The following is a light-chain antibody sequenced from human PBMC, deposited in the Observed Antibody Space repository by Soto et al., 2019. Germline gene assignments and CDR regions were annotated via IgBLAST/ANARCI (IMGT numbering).Light chain of an antibody. V-gene: IGLV2-14*01. J-gene: IGLJ1*01. CDR2: DVS. CDR1: SSDVGGYNY. CDR3: SSYTSSSTRV. Sequence: QSALTQPASVSGSPGQSITISCTGTSSDVGGYNYVSWYQQHPGKAPKLMIYDVSNRPSGVSNLFSGSKSGNTAFLTISGLQADDEADYYCSSYTSSSTRVFGTGTKLTVL.